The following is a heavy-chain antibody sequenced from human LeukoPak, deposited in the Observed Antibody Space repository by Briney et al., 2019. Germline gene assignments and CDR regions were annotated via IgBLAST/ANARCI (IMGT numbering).Heavy chain of an antibody. V-gene: IGHV3-33*01. J-gene: IGHJ4*02. CDR1: GFTFSSYG. CDR3: ARPHDFWSGYQFDY. Sequence: GRSLRLSCAASGFTFSSYGMHWVRQAPGKGLEWVAVIWYDGSNKYYADSVKGRFTISRDNSKNTLYLQMNSLRAEDTAVYYCARPHDFWSGYQFDYWGQGTLVTVSS. CDR2: IWYDGSNK. D-gene: IGHD3-3*01.